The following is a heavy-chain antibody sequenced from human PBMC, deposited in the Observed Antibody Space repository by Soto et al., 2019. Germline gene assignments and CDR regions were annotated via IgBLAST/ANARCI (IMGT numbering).Heavy chain of an antibody. J-gene: IGHJ6*02. V-gene: IGHV4-31*03. CDR3: ARVSATYPLRYGMDV. D-gene: IGHD3-3*01. CDR2: IYYSGST. Sequence: SETLSLTCTVSGGSISSGGYYWSWIRQHPGKGLEWIGYIYYSGSTYYNPSLKSRVTISVDTSKNQFSLKLSSVTAADTAVYYCARVSATYPLRYGMDVWGQGTTVTVSS. CDR1: GGSISSGGYY.